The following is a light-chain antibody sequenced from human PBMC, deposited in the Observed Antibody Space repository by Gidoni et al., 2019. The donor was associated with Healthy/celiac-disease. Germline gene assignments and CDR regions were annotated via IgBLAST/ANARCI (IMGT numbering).Light chain of an antibody. V-gene: IGKV1-39*01. CDR2: AAS. CDR3: QQSYSTPLS. CDR1: QSISSY. J-gene: IGKJ4*01. Sequence: QMTQSPSSLSASVGDRVTITCRASQSISSYLNWYQQKPGKAPKLLIYAASSLQSGVPSRFSGSGSGTDFTLTISSLQPEDFATYYCQQSYSTPLSFGGGTKVEIK.